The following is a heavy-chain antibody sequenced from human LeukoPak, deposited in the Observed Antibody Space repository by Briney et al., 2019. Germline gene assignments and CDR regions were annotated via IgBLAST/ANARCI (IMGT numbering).Heavy chain of an antibody. V-gene: IGHV3-33*06. Sequence: PGGSLRLSCAASGFSFSSYGMHWVRQSPGKGLEWVAVIWNDGSSKYYVDSVKGRFTISRDNSKNTLYLQMDSLRGDDTAVYYCAKPTRGSGGSFLIDYWGQGTLVTVSS. CDR3: AKPTRGSGGSFLIDY. CDR1: GFSFSSYG. D-gene: IGHD2-15*01. CDR2: IWNDGSSK. J-gene: IGHJ4*02.